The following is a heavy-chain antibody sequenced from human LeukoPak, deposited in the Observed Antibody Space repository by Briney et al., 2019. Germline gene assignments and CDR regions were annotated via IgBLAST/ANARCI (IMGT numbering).Heavy chain of an antibody. CDR1: GFTFSSYG. CDR3: AKILGGSSWYRAWVGYYYGMNV. J-gene: IGHJ6*02. Sequence: GRSLRLSCAASGFTFSSYGMHWVRQAPGKGLEWVAVISYDGSNKYYADSVKGRFTISRDNSKNTLYLQMNSLRAEDTAVYYCAKILGGSSWYRAWVGYYYGMNVWGQGTTVTVSS. V-gene: IGHV3-30*18. D-gene: IGHD6-13*01. CDR2: ISYDGSNK.